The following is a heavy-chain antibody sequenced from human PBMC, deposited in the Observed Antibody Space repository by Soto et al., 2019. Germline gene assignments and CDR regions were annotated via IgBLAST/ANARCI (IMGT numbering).Heavy chain of an antibody. J-gene: IGHJ4*02. CDR2: IYPSGST. V-gene: IGHV4-59*01. Sequence: SETLSLTCTVSGGSISSYYWNWIRQPPGKGLEWIGYIYPSGSTNNNPSLKSRVTISVDTSKKEFSLKLSSVTSADTAVYYCASGAARGFDYWGQGTLVTVSS. CDR3: ASGAARGFDY. D-gene: IGHD6-6*01. CDR1: GGSISSYY.